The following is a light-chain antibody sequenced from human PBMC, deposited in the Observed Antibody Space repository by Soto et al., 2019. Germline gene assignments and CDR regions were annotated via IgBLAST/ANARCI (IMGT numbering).Light chain of an antibody. Sequence: DIQMTQSPSTLSASVGDRVTITCRAIHNINIWLAWYRQKPGKAPRLLIYDASTLEIGVPSRFSGSGSGTEFTLTSSSLQPYDFATFYCQQYNSFLPFGQGTKVEFK. J-gene: IGKJ1*01. CDR1: HNINIW. V-gene: IGKV1-5*01. CDR2: DAS. CDR3: QQYNSFLP.